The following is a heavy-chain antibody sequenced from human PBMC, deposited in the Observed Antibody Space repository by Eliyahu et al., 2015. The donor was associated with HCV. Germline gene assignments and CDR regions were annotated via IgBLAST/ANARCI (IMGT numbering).Heavy chain of an antibody. CDR3: ASGGGGIAVAGTGGWFDP. CDR2: IHLRGST. D-gene: IGHD6-19*01. CDR1: GGXITTYS. Sequence: QVQLQESGPGLVKPSETLSLTCTVSGGXITTYSWGWXRQPPGKGLEWIGYIHLRGSTNYNPXLKSRVTISVDTSKNQFSLNLTSVTAADTAVYYCASGGGGIAVAGTGGWFDPWGQGTLVTVSS. V-gene: IGHV4-59*01. J-gene: IGHJ5*02.